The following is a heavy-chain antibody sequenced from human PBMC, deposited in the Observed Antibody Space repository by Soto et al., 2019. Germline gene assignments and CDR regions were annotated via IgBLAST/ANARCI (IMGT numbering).Heavy chain of an antibody. Sequence: QVQLVESGGGVVQPGRSLRLSCAASGFTFSSYAMHWVRQAPGKGLEWVAVISYDGSNKYYADSVKGRFTISRDNSKNTLYLQMNSLRAEDTAVYYCVSLGLYSSGGNYSDYWGQGTLVTVSS. V-gene: IGHV3-30-3*01. J-gene: IGHJ4*02. D-gene: IGHD6-19*01. CDR3: VSLGLYSSGGNYSDY. CDR2: ISYDGSNK. CDR1: GFTFSSYA.